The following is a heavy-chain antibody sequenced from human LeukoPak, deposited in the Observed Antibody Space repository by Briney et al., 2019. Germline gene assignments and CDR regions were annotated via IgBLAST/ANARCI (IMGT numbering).Heavy chain of an antibody. Sequence: SETLSLTCTVSGGSISSYYWSWIRQPPRKGLEWIGYIYYSGSTNYNPSLKSRVTISVDTSKNQFSLKLSSVTAADTAVYYCARHRYSGYDYWGQGTLVTVSS. V-gene: IGHV4-59*01. CDR3: ARHRYSGYDY. CDR2: IYYSGST. J-gene: IGHJ4*02. D-gene: IGHD5-12*01. CDR1: GGSISSYY.